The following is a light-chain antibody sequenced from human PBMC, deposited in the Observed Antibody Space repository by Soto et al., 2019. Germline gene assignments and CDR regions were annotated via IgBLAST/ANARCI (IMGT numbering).Light chain of an antibody. CDR2: EVN. CDR3: CSYARPTFYA. Sequence: QSVLTQPASVSGSPGQSITISCTGISGDVGSYNHVSWYQQHPGKAPKLMIYEVNERPSGVSNRFSGSKSGNTASLTISGLQAEDEADYYCCSYARPTFYAFATGTKVTVL. J-gene: IGLJ1*01. V-gene: IGLV2-23*02. CDR1: SGDVGSYNH.